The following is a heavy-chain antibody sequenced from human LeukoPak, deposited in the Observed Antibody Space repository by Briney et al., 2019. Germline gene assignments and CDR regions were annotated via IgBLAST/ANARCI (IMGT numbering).Heavy chain of an antibody. CDR1: GYTFTSYD. V-gene: IGHV1-2*02. J-gene: IGHJ4*02. CDR2: INPNSGGT. CDR3: ARDPNLEWLSPSDY. D-gene: IGHD3-3*01. Sequence: ASVKVSCKASGYTFTSYDINWVRQAPGQGLEWMGWINPNSGGTNYAQKFQGRVTMTRDTSISTAYMELSRLRSDDTAVYYCARDPNLEWLSPSDYWGQGTLVTVSS.